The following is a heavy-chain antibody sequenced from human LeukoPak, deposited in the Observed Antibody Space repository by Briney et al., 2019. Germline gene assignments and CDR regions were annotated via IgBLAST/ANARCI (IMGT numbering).Heavy chain of an antibody. CDR2: TSSDLNVK. CDR1: GFTFGSNY. D-gene: IGHD3-10*01. Sequence: PGGSLRLSCAASGFTFGSNYMSWVRQAPGKGLEWVAVTSSDLNVKLYADSVKGRFTISRDNSRSTLYLQMNSLRPEDTAIYYCAREGYYGSGSPPSLYFDYWGQGTLVTVSS. CDR3: AREGYYGSGSPPSLYFDY. J-gene: IGHJ4*02. V-gene: IGHV3-30*03.